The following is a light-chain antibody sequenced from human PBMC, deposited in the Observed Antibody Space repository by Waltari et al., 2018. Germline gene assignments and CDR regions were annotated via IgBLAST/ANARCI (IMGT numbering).Light chain of an antibody. V-gene: IGKV4-1*01. CDR3: QQYYSPPGCT. CDR1: QSVVYSSNNKNY. J-gene: IGKJ2*02. CDR2: WAA. Sequence: IVMTKYPDSLAVSLGERATTNCKSSQSVVYSSNNKNYLAWYHQKPGQPPKRLIYWAATRESGVPDRCSGGGSGTDFTLTISSLQAEDVAVYYCQQYYSPPGCTFGQGTKLEIK.